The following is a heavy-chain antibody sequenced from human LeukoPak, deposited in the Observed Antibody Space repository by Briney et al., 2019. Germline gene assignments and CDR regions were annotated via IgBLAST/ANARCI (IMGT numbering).Heavy chain of an antibody. Sequence: ASVKVSCKTSGYTFTGYYIQWVRQAPGQGLEWMGYINPDSGGTNYAQEFQGRVTMTRDTSISTAYMELNRLRSDDTAVYYCATSPPYCSSTSCQYNPYYYYYYMDVWGKGTTVTVSS. J-gene: IGHJ6*03. CDR3: ATSPPYCSSTSCQYNPYYYYYYMDV. CDR1: GYTFTGYY. CDR2: INPDSGGT. D-gene: IGHD2-2*01. V-gene: IGHV1-2*02.